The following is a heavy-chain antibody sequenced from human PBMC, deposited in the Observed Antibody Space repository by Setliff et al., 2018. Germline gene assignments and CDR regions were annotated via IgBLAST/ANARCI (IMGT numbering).Heavy chain of an antibody. CDR2: ISGDGMTS. CDR3: ARDGVFYAMDV. CDR1: GFDFSYYY. V-gene: IGHV3-11*04. J-gene: IGHJ6*02. Sequence: GGSPRLSCAASGFDFSYYYMSWVRQAPGKGLEWLSKISGDGMTSYYADSVRGRFIISRDSAKDALYLQMNSLRAEDTALYYCARDGVFYAMDVWGRGTTVTVSS. D-gene: IGHD3-10*01.